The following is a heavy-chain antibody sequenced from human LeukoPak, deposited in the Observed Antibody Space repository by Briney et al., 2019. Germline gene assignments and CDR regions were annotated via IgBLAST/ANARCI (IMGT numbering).Heavy chain of an antibody. CDR2: IGTAGDT. Sequence: GGSLRLSCAASGFTFSSYDMHWVRQATGKGLEWVSAIGTAGDTYYPGSVKGRFTISRENAKNSLYLQMNSLRAGDTAVYYCARVYYDSSGYPFFDYWGQGTLATVSS. CDR3: ARVYYDSSGYPFFDY. J-gene: IGHJ4*02. V-gene: IGHV3-13*01. CDR1: GFTFSSYD. D-gene: IGHD3-22*01.